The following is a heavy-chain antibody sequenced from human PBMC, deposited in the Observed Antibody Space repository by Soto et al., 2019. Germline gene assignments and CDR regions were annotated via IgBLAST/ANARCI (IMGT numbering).Heavy chain of an antibody. D-gene: IGHD3-22*01. V-gene: IGHV1-58*01. CDR3: AAAPYYYDSSGLYDY. CDR2: IVVGGGNT. CDR1: GFTFTSSA. Sequence: SVKVSCKASGFTFTSSAVQWVRQARGQRLEWIGWIVVGGGNTNYAQKFQERVTITRDMSTSTAYMELSSLRSEDTAVYYCAAAPYYYDSSGLYDYWGQGTLVTVSS. J-gene: IGHJ4*02.